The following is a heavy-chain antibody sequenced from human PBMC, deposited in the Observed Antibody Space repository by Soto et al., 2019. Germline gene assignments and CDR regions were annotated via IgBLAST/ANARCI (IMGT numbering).Heavy chain of an antibody. CDR2: IYYSGST. CDR1: GGSISSYY. Sequence: LSETLSLTCTVSGGSISSYYWSWIRQPPGKGLEWIGYIYYSGSTNYNPSLKSRVTISVDTSKNQYYLKLRTGTAAETAGDKCECLHFFGYDIISYSIPPADYWGQEPLVTVSS. CDR3: ECLHFFGYDIISYSIPPADY. V-gene: IGHV4-59*01. J-gene: IGHJ4*02. D-gene: IGHD3-22*01.